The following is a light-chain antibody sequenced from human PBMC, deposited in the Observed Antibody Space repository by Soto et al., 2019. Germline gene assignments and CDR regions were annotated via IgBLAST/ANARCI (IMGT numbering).Light chain of an antibody. CDR1: QTVRGNY. V-gene: IGKV3-20*01. Sequence: EIVLTQAPGTLSLSPGERATLSCRASQTVRGNYLAWFQQRPGQPPRLLIYLASTRAAGVPARFSGSGSGTEFSLTIHRLEAEDFAVYYCHPSGPAPWTFGQGTKVEIK. CDR2: LAS. J-gene: IGKJ1*01. CDR3: HPSGPAPWT.